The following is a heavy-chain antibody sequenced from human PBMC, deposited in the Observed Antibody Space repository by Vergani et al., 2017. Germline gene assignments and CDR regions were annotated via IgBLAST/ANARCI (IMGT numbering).Heavy chain of an antibody. CDR3: ANDLAKTGWSGRCDP. J-gene: IGHJ5*02. D-gene: IGHD6-19*01. CDR2: ISWNSNSI. V-gene: IGHV3-9*02. CDR1: GFTSAGYA. Sequence: EVQLEESGGGLVLPGRSLRLSCVASGFTSAGYAMHWVRQAPGKGLELVSGISWNSNSIGYADSVKGRFTISRDNAKNSLYLQMNSLRAEDTALYYCANDLAKTGWSGRCDPWSQGTVGT.